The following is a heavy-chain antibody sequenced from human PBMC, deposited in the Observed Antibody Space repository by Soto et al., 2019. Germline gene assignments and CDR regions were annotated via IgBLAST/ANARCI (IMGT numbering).Heavy chain of an antibody. J-gene: IGHJ4*02. D-gene: IGHD6-19*01. V-gene: IGHV4-59*01. CDR3: ASDRPLGSSGREFVD. CDR1: GGSISSYY. Sequence: SETLSLTCTVSGGSISSYYWSWIRQPPGKGLEWIGYIYYSGSTNYNPSLKSRVTISVDTSKNQFSLKLSSVTAADTAVYYCASDRPLGSSGREFVDWGQGILVNVSS. CDR2: IYYSGST.